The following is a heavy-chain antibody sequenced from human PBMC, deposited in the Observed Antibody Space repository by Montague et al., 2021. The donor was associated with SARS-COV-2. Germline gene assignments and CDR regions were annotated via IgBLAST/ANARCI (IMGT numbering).Heavy chain of an antibody. D-gene: IGHD3-16*02. CDR2: ISYDGSNK. CDR1: GFTFSSYA. CDR3: AGNRGMITFGGVIVIDGMDV. Sequence: SLRLSCAASGFTFSSYAMHWVRQAPGKGLEWVAVISYDGSNKYYADSVKGRFTISRDNSKNTLYLQMNSLRAEDTAVYYCAGNRGMITFGGVIVIDGMDVWGQGTTGTVSS. J-gene: IGHJ6*02. V-gene: IGHV3-30-3*01.